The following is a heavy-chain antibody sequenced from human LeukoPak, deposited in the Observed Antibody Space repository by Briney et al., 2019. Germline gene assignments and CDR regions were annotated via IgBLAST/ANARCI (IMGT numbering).Heavy chain of an antibody. J-gene: IGHJ4*02. D-gene: IGHD4-17*01. CDR1: GYTFTSYD. CDR2: MNPNSGNT. V-gene: IGHV1-8*01. Sequence: ASVKVSCKASGYTFTSYDINWVRQATGQGLEWMGWMNPNSGNTGYAQKFQGRVTMTRNTSISTAYMELSSLRSENTAVYYCARAVSPGVAYGDYTFDYWGQGTLVTVSS. CDR3: ARAVSPGVAYGDYTFDY.